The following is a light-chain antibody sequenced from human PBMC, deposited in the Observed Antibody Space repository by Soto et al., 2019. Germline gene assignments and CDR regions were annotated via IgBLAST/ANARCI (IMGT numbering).Light chain of an antibody. V-gene: IGLV1-44*01. Sequence: QSVLTQPPSASGTPGQRVTISCSGSSSNIGSNTVYWYQQLPGTAPKVLIYSNNQRPSGVPDRFSGSKSGTSASLAISGLQSGDEADYYCAAWDDSLNGYVFGPGTKLTVL. CDR3: AAWDDSLNGYV. J-gene: IGLJ1*01. CDR1: SSNIGSNT. CDR2: SNN.